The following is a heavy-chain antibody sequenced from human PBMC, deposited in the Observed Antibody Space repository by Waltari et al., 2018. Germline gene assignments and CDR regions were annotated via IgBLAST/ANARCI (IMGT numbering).Heavy chain of an antibody. V-gene: IGHV4-34*01. CDR1: GGSFSGYY. CDR3: ARGLGGPSFGVGHYYYYYYMDV. D-gene: IGHD3-3*01. J-gene: IGHJ6*03. CDR2: INHSGST. Sequence: QVQLQQWGAGLLKPSETLSLTCAVYGGSFSGYYWSWIRQPPGKGLEWIGEINHSGSTNYNPSLKSRVTVSVDTSKNQFSLKLSSVTAADTAVYYCARGLGGPSFGVGHYYYYYYMDVWGKGTTVTVSS.